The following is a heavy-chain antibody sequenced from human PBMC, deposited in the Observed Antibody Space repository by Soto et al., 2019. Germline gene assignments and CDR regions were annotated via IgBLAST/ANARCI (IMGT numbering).Heavy chain of an antibody. D-gene: IGHD5-12*01. CDR3: TKVGSGFNYDD. V-gene: IGHV3-72*01. Sequence: PVGSLRLSCAASGFTFSDHYMDWVRQAPGKGLEWVGRTRKKTNSYSTEYAASVKGRFTISRDDSKNSLYLQMNSLKTEDAAVYYCTKVGSGFNYDDWGQGTLVTVSS. J-gene: IGHJ4*02. CDR1: GFTFSDHY. CDR2: TRKKTNSYST.